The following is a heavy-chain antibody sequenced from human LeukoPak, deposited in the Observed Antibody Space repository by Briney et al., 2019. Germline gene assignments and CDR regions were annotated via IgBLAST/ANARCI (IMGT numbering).Heavy chain of an antibody. D-gene: IGHD3-10*01. CDR1: GYTFTSYD. CDR3: ARATVRGVIIPVYYYYGMDV. J-gene: IGHJ6*02. CDR2: MNPNSGNT. Sequence: ASVKVSCKASGYTFTSYDINWVRQATGQGLAWMGWMNPNSGNTGYAQKFQGRVTMTRNTSISTAYMELSSLRSEDTAVYYCARATVRGVIIPVYYYYGMDVWGQGTTVTVSS. V-gene: IGHV1-8*01.